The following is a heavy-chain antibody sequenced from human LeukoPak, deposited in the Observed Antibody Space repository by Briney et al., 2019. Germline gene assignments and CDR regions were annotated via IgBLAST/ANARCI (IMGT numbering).Heavy chain of an antibody. CDR2: IIPIFGTA. Sequence: GASVKVSCKASGGTFSSYATSWVRQAPGQGLEWVGGIIPIFGTANYAQKFQGRVTITTDESTSTAYMELSSLRSEDTAVYYCAREVMDGSNWFDPWGQGTLVTVSS. V-gene: IGHV1-69*05. CDR1: GGTFSSYA. D-gene: IGHD1-26*01. CDR3: AREVMDGSNWFDP. J-gene: IGHJ5*02.